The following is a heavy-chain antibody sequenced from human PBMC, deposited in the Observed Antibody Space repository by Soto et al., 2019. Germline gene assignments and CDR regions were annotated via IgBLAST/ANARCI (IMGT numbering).Heavy chain of an antibody. CDR2: ISYDGSNQ. CDR1: GFSFSRHG. Sequence: PGGSLRLSCAASGFSFSRHGMHWVRQAPGKGLEWVAVISYDGSNQDYADSVKGRFSISRDNSKNTVYLQMNSLRVEDSAVYYCARDRSSTYYYYGMDLWGQGTTVMVSS. J-gene: IGHJ6*02. V-gene: IGHV3-30-3*01. D-gene: IGHD6-19*01. CDR3: ARDRSSTYYYYGMDL.